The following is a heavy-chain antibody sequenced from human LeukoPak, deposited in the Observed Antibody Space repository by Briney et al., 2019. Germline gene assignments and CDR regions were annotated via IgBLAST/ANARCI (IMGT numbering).Heavy chain of an antibody. J-gene: IGHJ4*02. V-gene: IGHV3-21*01. Sequence: PGGSLRLSCAASGFTFTSFSFNWVRQAPGKGLEWVSSINTVATYIYYADSVRGRFTISRDNAKNSVYLQMDSLRVEDTGVYYCARLRRNGDSGGFYYYYDYWGQGTLVTVSS. D-gene: IGHD3-22*01. CDR1: GFTFTSFS. CDR3: ARLRRNGDSGGFYYYYDY. CDR2: INTVATYI.